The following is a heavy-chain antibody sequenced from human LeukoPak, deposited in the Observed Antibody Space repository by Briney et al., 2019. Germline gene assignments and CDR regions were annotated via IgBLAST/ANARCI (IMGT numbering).Heavy chain of an antibody. Sequence: SESLSLSCAVSGESFSGYYWSWIRQPPGKGLEWIGDINHSGSTNYYPSLKSRVTISVDTSKNQFSLHLNSVTAADTAVYYCARGGGRDFDYWGQGTLVTVSS. CDR1: GESFSGYY. J-gene: IGHJ4*02. V-gene: IGHV4-34*01. CDR3: ARGGGRDFDY. D-gene: IGHD2-15*01. CDR2: INHSGST.